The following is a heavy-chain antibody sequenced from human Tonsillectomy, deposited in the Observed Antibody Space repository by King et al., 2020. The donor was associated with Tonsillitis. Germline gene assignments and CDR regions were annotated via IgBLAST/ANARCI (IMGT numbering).Heavy chain of an antibody. Sequence: VQLVESGGGLVQPGGSLRLSCAASGFTFSNSWMSWVRQAPGKGLEWVSSIKQDGRDKYYVDSVKGRFTISRDNAKNSLYLQFNSLGADDTAVYYCARDGSSGWDAFNIWGQGTKVTVSS. V-gene: IGHV3-7*01. D-gene: IGHD6-19*01. CDR1: GFTFSNSW. CDR2: IKQDGRDK. CDR3: ARDGSSGWDAFNI. J-gene: IGHJ3*02.